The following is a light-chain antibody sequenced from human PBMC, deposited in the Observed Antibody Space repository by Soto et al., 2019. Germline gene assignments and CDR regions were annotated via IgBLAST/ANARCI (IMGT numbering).Light chain of an antibody. V-gene: IGKV1-39*01. CDR2: AAS. CDR3: QQSYSTPWT. J-gene: IGKJ1*01. Sequence: DIPMTQSPSSLSASVGDRVSITCRASQSISTYLNWYQHKPGKAPRLLIYAASSLHSGVPSRFSGSGSGTDFTLSISSLQPGDFATYYCQQSYSTPWTFGQGTKVEI. CDR1: QSISTY.